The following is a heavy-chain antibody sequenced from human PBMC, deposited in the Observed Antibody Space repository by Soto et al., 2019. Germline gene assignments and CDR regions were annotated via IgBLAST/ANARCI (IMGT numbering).Heavy chain of an antibody. Sequence: QLQLQESGPGLVKPSETLSLTCTVSGGSISSSSDYWVWIRQPPGKGLEWIGSVYYSGSASSNPSLKSRVTMAVDTCKNQFSLDLSSVTAADTAVYFCARHVGIVLWVGELGGNWFDPWGQGTLVTVSS. CDR1: GGSISSSSDY. CDR3: ARHVGIVLWVGELGGNWFDP. CDR2: VYYSGSA. D-gene: IGHD3-10*01. J-gene: IGHJ5*02. V-gene: IGHV4-39*01.